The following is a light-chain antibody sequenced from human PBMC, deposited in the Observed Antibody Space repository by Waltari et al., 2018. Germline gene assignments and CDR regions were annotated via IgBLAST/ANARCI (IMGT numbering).Light chain of an antibody. J-gene: IGKJ5*01. CDR1: QGVSRN. CDR2: GSS. Sequence: ETIMTQSPATLSVSPGESATISCRASQGVSRNLAWYQQRPGQAPRLLIYGSSTRATGIPARFSGSGSGTEFTLTISSLQSEDFAVYYCQQYNNWPPITFGQGTRLEIK. CDR3: QQYNNWPPIT. V-gene: IGKV3-15*01.